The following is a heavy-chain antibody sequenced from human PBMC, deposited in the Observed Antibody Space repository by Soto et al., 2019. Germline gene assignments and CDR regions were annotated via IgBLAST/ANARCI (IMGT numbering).Heavy chain of an antibody. Sequence: EVQLLESGGGLVQPGGSLRLSCAASGLTLRAFSMSWVRQPPGKGLEWVSGISGSGGSTYYADSVKGRFTISRDSSSNTLYLQMSSLRAEDTAVYYCAKSRGDSWYLYYYDYWGQGTLVTVSS. D-gene: IGHD5-12*01. CDR3: AKSRGDSWYLYYYDY. J-gene: IGHJ4*02. CDR2: ISGSGGST. V-gene: IGHV3-23*01. CDR1: GLTLRAFS.